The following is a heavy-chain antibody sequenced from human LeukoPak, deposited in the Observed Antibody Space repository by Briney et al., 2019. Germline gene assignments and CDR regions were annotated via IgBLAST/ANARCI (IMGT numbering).Heavy chain of an antibody. Sequence: GGSLRLSCAASGFTFARHWMSWVRQAPGKGLEWVANINQDGSETHYVNSMRGRFTISRDNPGNSLYLQLDSLRAEDTATYYCVREMKGGVVVLAASEFDYWGQGALVTVSS. CDR3: VREMKGGVVVLAASEFDY. CDR1: GFTFARHW. D-gene: IGHD2-15*01. J-gene: IGHJ4*02. CDR2: INQDGSET. V-gene: IGHV3-7*01.